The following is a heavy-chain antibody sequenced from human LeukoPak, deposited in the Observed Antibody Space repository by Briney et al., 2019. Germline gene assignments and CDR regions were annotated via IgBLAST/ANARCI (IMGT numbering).Heavy chain of an antibody. D-gene: IGHD1-14*01. J-gene: IGHJ5*02. Sequence: GGSLRLSCAASGFTFRDYAMTWVRQAPGKGPEWVSTFSAGGNRTYYADSVKGRFTISRDNSKNTLYLQMNSLRAEDTAVYYCAKGTPASAFDPWGQGTLVTVSS. CDR1: GFTFRDYA. V-gene: IGHV3-23*01. CDR2: FSAGGNRT. CDR3: AKGTPASAFDP.